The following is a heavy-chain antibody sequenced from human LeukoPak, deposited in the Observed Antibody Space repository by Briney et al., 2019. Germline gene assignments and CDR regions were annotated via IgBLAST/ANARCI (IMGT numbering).Heavy chain of an antibody. CDR2: INPNSGGT. J-gene: IGHJ4*02. D-gene: IGHD3-3*01. CDR3: ARSGASVLRFLEWLPGSEDY. CDR1: GYTFTGYY. Sequence: ASVKVSCKASGYTFTGYYMHWVRQAPGQGLEWMGWINPNSGGTNYAQKFQGRVTITADESTSTAYMELSSLRSEDTAVYYCARSGASVLRFLEWLPGSEDYWGQGTLVTVSS. V-gene: IGHV1-2*02.